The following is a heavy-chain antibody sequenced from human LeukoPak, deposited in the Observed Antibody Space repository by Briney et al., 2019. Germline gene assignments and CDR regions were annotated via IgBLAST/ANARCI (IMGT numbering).Heavy chain of an antibody. CDR3: AKGLQVAEPPDY. Sequence: GGSLRHSCPASAFSFSNYFIYWVRHPPPKGLEWVAVISYDGNNKYYADSVKGRFTISRDNSKNTLYLQMSSLRGEDTAVYYCAKGLQVAEPPDYWGQGILVTVSS. CDR1: AFSFSNYF. D-gene: IGHD2-15*01. CDR2: ISYDGNNK. J-gene: IGHJ4*02. V-gene: IGHV3-30*18.